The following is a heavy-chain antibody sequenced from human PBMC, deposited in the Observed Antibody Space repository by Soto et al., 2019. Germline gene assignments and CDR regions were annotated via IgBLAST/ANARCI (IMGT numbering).Heavy chain of an antibody. CDR1: GFTFSSYG. D-gene: IGHD4-17*01. Sequence: QVQLVESGGGVVQPGRSLRLSCAASGFTFSSYGMHWVRQAPGKGLEWVAVIWYDGSNKYYADSVKGRFTISRDNSKNTLYLQMNSLRAEDTAVYYCARDITGETTVTTDYWGPGTLVTVSS. CDR3: ARDITGETTVTTDY. CDR2: IWYDGSNK. J-gene: IGHJ4*02. V-gene: IGHV3-33*01.